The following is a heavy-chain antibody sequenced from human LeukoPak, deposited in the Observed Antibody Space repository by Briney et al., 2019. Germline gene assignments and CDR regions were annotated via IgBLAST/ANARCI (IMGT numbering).Heavy chain of an antibody. Sequence: ASVKVSCEASGYTLTPSSITWVRQAPGQGLKWMGWISAYNSNTKDAQKLQGRVTMTTYTTTSTVYMDLRSLRSDDTAVYYCARDLCGSGSYFLTFDYWGKGTMVTVSS. CDR2: ISAYNSNT. D-gene: IGHD1-26*01. J-gene: IGHJ4*02. V-gene: IGHV1-18*01. CDR1: GYTLTPSS. CDR3: ARDLCGSGSYFLTFDY.